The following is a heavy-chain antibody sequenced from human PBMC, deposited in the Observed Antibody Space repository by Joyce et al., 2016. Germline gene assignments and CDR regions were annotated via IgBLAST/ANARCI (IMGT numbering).Heavy chain of an antibody. V-gene: IGHV1-69*01. CDR3: ARLSVAGTVDS. Sequence: QVQLMQSGAEVKKPGSSVMVSCKASGGTFSSNAIDWVRQAPGQGLEWMGGVIPMCGTTTYAQRFQGRITITADESTTPAYMDLSRLTFEDTAVYYGARLSVAGTVDSWGQGTLVTVSA. J-gene: IGHJ4*02. D-gene: IGHD6-19*01. CDR1: GGTFSSNA. CDR2: VIPMCGTT.